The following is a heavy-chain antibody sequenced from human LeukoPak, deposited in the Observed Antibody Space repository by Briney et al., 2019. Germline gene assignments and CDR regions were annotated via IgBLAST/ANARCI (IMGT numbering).Heavy chain of an antibody. CDR2: INWNGGST. CDR1: GFTVSSNY. CDR3: ARDAQGRYYYMDV. V-gene: IGHV3-20*04. Sequence: GGSLRLSCAASGFTVSSNYMSWVRQAPGKGLEWVSGINWNGGSTGYADSVKGRFTISRDNAKNSLYLQMNSLRAEDTALYYCARDAQGRYYYMDVWGKGTTVTVSS. J-gene: IGHJ6*03.